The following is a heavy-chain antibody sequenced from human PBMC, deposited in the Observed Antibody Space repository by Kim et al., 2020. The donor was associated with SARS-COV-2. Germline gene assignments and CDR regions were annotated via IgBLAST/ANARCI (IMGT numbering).Heavy chain of an antibody. Sequence: QKFQGRVTITRDTSASTAYMELGSLRSEDTAVYYCARRLDILTETNWFDPWGQGTLVTVSS. V-gene: IGHV1-3*01. J-gene: IGHJ5*02. CDR3: ARRLDILTETNWFDP. D-gene: IGHD3-9*01.